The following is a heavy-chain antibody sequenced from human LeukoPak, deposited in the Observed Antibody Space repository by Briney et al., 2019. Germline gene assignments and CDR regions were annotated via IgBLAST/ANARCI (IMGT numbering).Heavy chain of an antibody. CDR3: AKDSVVVPASISPPFYYYYGMDV. Sequence: PGRSLRLSCAASGFTFSSYGMHWVRQAPGKGLEWVAVIPYDGSNKYYADSVKGRFTISRDNSKNTLYLQMNSLRAEDTAVYYCAKDSVVVPASISPPFYYYYGMDVWGKGTTVTVSS. CDR1: GFTFSSYG. D-gene: IGHD2-2*01. V-gene: IGHV3-30*18. CDR2: IPYDGSNK. J-gene: IGHJ6*04.